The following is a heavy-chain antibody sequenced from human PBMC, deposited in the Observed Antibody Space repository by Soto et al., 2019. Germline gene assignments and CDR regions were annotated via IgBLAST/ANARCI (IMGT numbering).Heavy chain of an antibody. D-gene: IGHD6-19*01. J-gene: IGHJ4*02. CDR1: GFTFSSYG. V-gene: IGHV3-30*18. Sequence: QVQLVESGGGVVQPGRSLRLSCAASGFTFSSYGMHWVRQAPGKGLEWVAVISYDGSNKYYADSVKGRFTISRDNSKNPLYLQMNSLRAEDTAVYYCAKDRSRIAVAAPFDHWGQGTLVTVSS. CDR2: ISYDGSNK. CDR3: AKDRSRIAVAAPFDH.